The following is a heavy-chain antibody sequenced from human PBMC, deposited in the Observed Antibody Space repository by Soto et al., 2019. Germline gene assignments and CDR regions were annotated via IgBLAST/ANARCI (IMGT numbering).Heavy chain of an antibody. CDR2: IYHSGST. Sequence: PSETLSLTCAVSGGSISSGGYSWSWIRQPPGKGLEWIGYIYHSGSTYYNPSLKSRVTILVDRSKNQFSLKLSSVTAADTAVYNCATSRVVYWLLASDYLEYWGHGTLFAVSS. J-gene: IGHJ4*01. D-gene: IGHD3-22*01. CDR3: ATSRVVYWLLASDYLEY. CDR1: GGSISSGGYS. V-gene: IGHV4-30-2*01.